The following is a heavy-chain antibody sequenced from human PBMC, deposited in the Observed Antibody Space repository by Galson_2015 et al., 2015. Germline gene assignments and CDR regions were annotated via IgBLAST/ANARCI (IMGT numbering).Heavy chain of an antibody. CDR2: ISWNSGSI. J-gene: IGHJ5*02. CDR3: AKGGGSPSAVLWGWFDP. CDR1: GFTFDDYA. V-gene: IGHV3-9*01. Sequence: SLRLSCAASGFTFDDYAMHWVRHAPGKGLEWVSGISWNSGSIGYADSVKDRFTISRDNAKNSLYLQMNSLRAEDTALYYCAKGGGSPSAVLWGWFDPWGQGTLVTVSS. D-gene: IGHD1-26*01.